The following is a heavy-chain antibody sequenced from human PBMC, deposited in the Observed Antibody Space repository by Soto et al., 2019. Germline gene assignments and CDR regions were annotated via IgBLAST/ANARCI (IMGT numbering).Heavy chain of an antibody. V-gene: IGHV1-18*01. CDR2: ISAYNGNT. J-gene: IGHJ6*03. Sequence: ASVKVSCKASGYTFTSYGISWVRQAPGQGLEWMGWISAYNGNTNYAQKLQGRVTMTTDTSTSTAYMELRSLRSDDTAVYYCARDDYGDYVYYMDVWGKGTTVTVSS. CDR1: GYTFTSYG. D-gene: IGHD4-17*01. CDR3: ARDDYGDYVYYMDV.